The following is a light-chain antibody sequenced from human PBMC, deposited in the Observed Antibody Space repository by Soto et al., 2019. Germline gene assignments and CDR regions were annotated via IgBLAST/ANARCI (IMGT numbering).Light chain of an antibody. CDR1: QSVSNAY. J-gene: IGKJ2*03. CDR3: QQYGNSPMYS. Sequence: EIVLTQSPGTLSLSPGERATLSCRTSQSVSNAYVTWYQQKRGQPPRLLIFGASNRATGIPDRFSGSGSGTDFTLTISRVEPEDFAVYYCQQYGNSPMYSFGQGTKLEIK. V-gene: IGKV3-20*01. CDR2: GAS.